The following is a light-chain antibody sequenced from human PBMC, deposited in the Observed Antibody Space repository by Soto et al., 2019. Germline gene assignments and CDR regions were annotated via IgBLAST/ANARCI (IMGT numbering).Light chain of an antibody. CDR3: QQYTDWPWGT. Sequence: EIVMTQSPATLSLSPGETATLSCRASQSVHSNLAWFQQHPGQAPRLLIYGASSRATGILVRFSGSGSGTDFTLTISSLQPEDFAVYYCQQYTDWPWGTFGGGTKVGIK. CDR2: GAS. CDR1: QSVHSN. V-gene: IGKV3-15*01. J-gene: IGKJ4*01.